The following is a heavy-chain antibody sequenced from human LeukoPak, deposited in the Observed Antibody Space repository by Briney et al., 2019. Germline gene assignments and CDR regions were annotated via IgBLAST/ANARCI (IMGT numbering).Heavy chain of an antibody. V-gene: IGHV4-59*01. J-gene: IGHJ4*02. CDR2: IYYTGTT. CDR3: ARDSSIVPAVLVY. D-gene: IGHD2-2*01. Sequence: KTSETLSLTCTDSGGSTSSYYWTWIRQPPGKGLEWIGHIYYTGTTTDNPALNSRVTISRDTSKNHFSLKLTSVTPADTAVYYCARDSSIVPAVLVYWGQGTLVIVSS. CDR1: GGSTSSYY.